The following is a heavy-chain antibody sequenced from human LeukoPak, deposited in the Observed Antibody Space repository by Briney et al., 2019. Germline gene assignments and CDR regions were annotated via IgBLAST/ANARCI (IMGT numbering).Heavy chain of an antibody. CDR1: GFTFSSYS. J-gene: IGHJ4*02. CDR3: AAYDSDQGGLDY. V-gene: IGHV3-7*02. D-gene: IGHD3-22*01. Sequence: GGSLRLSCAASGFTFSSYSMNWVRQGPGKGLEWVANIKTDGSEKYFVDSVKGRSTISRDNAKNSLYLQMNSLRAEDTAVYYCAAYDSDQGGLDYWGQGVLVTVSS. CDR2: IKTDGSEK.